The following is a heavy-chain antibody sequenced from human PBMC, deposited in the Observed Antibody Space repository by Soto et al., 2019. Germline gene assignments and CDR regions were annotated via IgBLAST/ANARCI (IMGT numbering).Heavy chain of an antibody. Sequence: QVQLGQSGAEVKKPGSSVKVSCKASGGTFSSYAISWVRQAPGQGLEWMGGIIPIFGTANYAQKFKGRVTITADKSTSTAYMALSSLRSEDTAVYYFARVPHDEESQRRLYYFDYWGQGTLVTVSS. CDR1: GGTFSSYA. CDR2: IIPIFGTA. CDR3: ARVPHDEESQRRLYYFDY. V-gene: IGHV1-69*06. D-gene: IGHD1-1*01. J-gene: IGHJ4*02.